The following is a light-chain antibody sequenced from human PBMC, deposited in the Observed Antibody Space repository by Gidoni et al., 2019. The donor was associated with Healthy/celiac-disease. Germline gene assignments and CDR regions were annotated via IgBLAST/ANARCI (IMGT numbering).Light chain of an antibody. CDR1: QSVSRN. CDR2: GAP. CDR3: QQYNIWPPIT. Sequence: EIVMTQSPATLSVSPGERATLSCRASQSVSRNLAWYQQKPGQAPRLLIYGAPTRATGIPARFSGSGSGTEFTLTISSLQSEDFAVYYCQQYNIWPPITFXGXTKVEIK. V-gene: IGKV3-15*01. J-gene: IGKJ4*01.